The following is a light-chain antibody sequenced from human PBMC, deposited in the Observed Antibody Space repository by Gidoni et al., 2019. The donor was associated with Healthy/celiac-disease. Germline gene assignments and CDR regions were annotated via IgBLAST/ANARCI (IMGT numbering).Light chain of an antibody. CDR2: AAS. CDR1: QRISSY. CDR3: QQSYSTPPIT. Sequence: DIQMTQYPPSLSASVGDRVTITCRASQRISSYLNWYQQKPGKAPKLLIYAASSLQSGVPSRFSGSGSGTDFTLTISSLQPEDFATYYCQQSYSTPPITFGPGTRLEIK. V-gene: IGKV1-39*01. J-gene: IGKJ5*01.